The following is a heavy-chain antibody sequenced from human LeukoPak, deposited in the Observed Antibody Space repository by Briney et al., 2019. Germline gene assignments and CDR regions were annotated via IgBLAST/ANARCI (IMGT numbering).Heavy chain of an antibody. Sequence: GGSLRLSCAASGFAFNIYNMNWIRQAPGKGLEWVSSISGTSTYIYYADSVKGRFTISRDNAKNSLYLQMNSLRAEDTAIYYCATDRGYRTSWFDYWGQGALVTVSS. CDR2: ISGTSTYI. CDR1: GFAFNIYN. J-gene: IGHJ4*02. V-gene: IGHV3-21*01. CDR3: ATDRGYRTSWFDY. D-gene: IGHD6-13*01.